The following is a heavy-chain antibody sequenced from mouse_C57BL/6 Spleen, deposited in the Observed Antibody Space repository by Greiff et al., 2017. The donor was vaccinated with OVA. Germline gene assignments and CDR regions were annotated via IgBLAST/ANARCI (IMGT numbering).Heavy chain of an antibody. CDR1: GYTFTSYW. V-gene: IGHV1-52*01. D-gene: IGHD2-4*01. J-gene: IGHJ4*01. CDR3: ARWVDDYDVDY. Sequence: VQLQQPGAELVRPGSSVKLSCKASGYTFTSYWMHWVKQRPIQGLEWIGNIDPSDSETHYNQKFKDKATLTVDKSSSTAYMQLSSLTSEDSAVYYCARWVDDYDVDYWGQGTSVTVSS. CDR2: IDPSDSET.